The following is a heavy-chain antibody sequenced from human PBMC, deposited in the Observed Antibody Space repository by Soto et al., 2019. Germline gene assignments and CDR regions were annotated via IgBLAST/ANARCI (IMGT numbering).Heavy chain of an antibody. Sequence: PSETLSLTCAVYGGSFSAYFWNWIRQTPGKGLEWIGKVNHNGRNNYNPSLKSRVTISLDMSKNQISLKLTSVTAADMAVYYCARGWSSDWQVAFDFWGQGTMVTVSS. J-gene: IGHJ3*01. D-gene: IGHD6-19*01. V-gene: IGHV4-34*01. CDR1: GGSFSAYF. CDR2: VNHNGRN. CDR3: ARGWSSDWQVAFDF.